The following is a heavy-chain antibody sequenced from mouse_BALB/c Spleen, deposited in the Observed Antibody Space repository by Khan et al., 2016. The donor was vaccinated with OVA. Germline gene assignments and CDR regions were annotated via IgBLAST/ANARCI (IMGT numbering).Heavy chain of an antibody. CDR1: GYSITSDYA. CDR3: AREYGSSYLFFAY. J-gene: IGHJ2*01. V-gene: IGHV3-2*02. D-gene: IGHD1-1*01. CDR2: ITYSGST. Sequence: VQLKESGPGLVKPSQSLSLTCTVTGYSITSDYAWNWIRQFPGNKLEWMAYITYSGSTGYNPSLKSRISITRATSKNQFFLQLNSVTTEDTATYYCAREYGSSYLFFAYWGQGTTLTVSS.